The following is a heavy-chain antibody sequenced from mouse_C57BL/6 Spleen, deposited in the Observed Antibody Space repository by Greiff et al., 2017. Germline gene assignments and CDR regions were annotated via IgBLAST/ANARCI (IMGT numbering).Heavy chain of an antibody. Sequence: EVQVVESGPELVKPGASVKMSCKASGYTFTDYNMHWVKQSHGKSLEWIGYINPNNGGTSYNQKFKGKATLTVNKSSSTAYMELRSLTSEDSAVYYCARSATVVAPYYAMDYWGQGTSVTVSS. D-gene: IGHD1-1*01. CDR1: GYTFTDYN. CDR3: ARSATVVAPYYAMDY. V-gene: IGHV1-22*01. CDR2: INPNNGGT. J-gene: IGHJ4*01.